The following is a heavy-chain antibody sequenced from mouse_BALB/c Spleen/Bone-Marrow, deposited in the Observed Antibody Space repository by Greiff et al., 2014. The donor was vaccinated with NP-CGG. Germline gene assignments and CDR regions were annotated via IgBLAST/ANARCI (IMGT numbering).Heavy chain of an antibody. D-gene: IGHD4-1*01. CDR2: IWAGGST. V-gene: IGHV2-9*02. CDR3: ARVTGTDWYFDV. J-gene: IGHJ1*01. CDR1: GFSLTSYG. Sequence: VMLVESGPGLVAPSQSLSITCTVSGFSLTSYGVHWVRQPPGKGLEWLGVIWAGGSTNYNSAPMSRLSISKDNSKGQVFLKMNSLQTDDTAMYYCARVTGTDWYFDVWGAGTTVTVSS.